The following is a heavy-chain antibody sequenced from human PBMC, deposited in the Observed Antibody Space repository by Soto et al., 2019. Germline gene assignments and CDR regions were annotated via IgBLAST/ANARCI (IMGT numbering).Heavy chain of an antibody. CDR1: GYTFTSYG. V-gene: IGHV1-18*04. D-gene: IGHD3-16*02. CDR2: ISAYNGNT. Sequence: ASVKVSCKASGYTFTSYGISWVRQAPGQGLEWMGWISAYNGNTNYAQKLQGRVTMTTDTSTSTAYMELRSLRSDDTAVYYCARDQGMITFRGVIVTPSDYWGQGTLVTVSS. CDR3: ARDQGMITFRGVIVTPSDY. J-gene: IGHJ4*02.